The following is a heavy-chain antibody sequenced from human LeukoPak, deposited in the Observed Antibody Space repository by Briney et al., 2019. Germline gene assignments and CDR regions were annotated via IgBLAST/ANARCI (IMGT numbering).Heavy chain of an antibody. D-gene: IGHD3-22*01. J-gene: IGHJ4*02. V-gene: IGHV1-18*01. CDR3: ARDDYYDSRRDY. CDR2: ISVYNGNT. Sequence: ASVKVSCKXSGYTFTSYGISWVRQAPGQGLEWMGWISVYNGNTNYAQKLQGRVTMTTDTSTSTAYMELRSLRSDDTAVYYCARDDYYDSRRDYWGQGTLVTVSS. CDR1: GYTFTSYG.